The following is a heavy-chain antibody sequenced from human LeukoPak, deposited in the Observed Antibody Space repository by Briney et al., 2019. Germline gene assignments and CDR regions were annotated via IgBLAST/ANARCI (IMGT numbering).Heavy chain of an antibody. D-gene: IGHD6-19*01. J-gene: IGHJ3*02. V-gene: IGHV1-18*04. CDR1: GYTFTSYG. CDR3: AVSSGSSGWFPHDAFDI. Sequence: ASVKVSCKASGYTFTSYGISWVRQAPGQGLEWMGWISAYNGNTNYAQKLQGRVTMTTDTSTSTAYMELRSLRSDDTAVYYCAVSSGSSGWFPHDAFDIWGQGTMVTVSS. CDR2: ISAYNGNT.